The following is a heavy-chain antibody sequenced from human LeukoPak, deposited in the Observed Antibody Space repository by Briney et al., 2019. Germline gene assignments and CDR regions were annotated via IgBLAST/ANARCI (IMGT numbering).Heavy chain of an antibody. Sequence: PGESLQISCRGSGSRFTNYCIGWVRQVPGKGLEWTGIIYPGDSDTRYSPSFQGQVTISDDKPISTAYLQWSSLKASDTAMYFCVRRDGLGAFDIWGQGTMVTVSS. V-gene: IGHV5-51*01. J-gene: IGHJ3*02. CDR3: VRRDGLGAFDI. D-gene: IGHD5-24*01. CDR1: GSRFTNYC. CDR2: IYPGDSDT.